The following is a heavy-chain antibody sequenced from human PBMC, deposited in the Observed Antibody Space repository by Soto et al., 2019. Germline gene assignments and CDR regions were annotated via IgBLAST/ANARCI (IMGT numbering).Heavy chain of an antibody. CDR1: GGTFSSYT. CDR3: ARDGGGVVVPAADWYFDL. J-gene: IGHJ2*01. Sequence: QVQLVQSGAEVKKPGSSVKVSCKASGGTFSSYTISWVRQAPGQGLEWMGRIIPILGIANYAQKFQGRVTITADKSTSTAYMELSSLRSEDTAVYYCARDGGGVVVPAADWYFDLWCRGTLVTVSS. D-gene: IGHD2-2*01. CDR2: IIPILGIA. V-gene: IGHV1-69*08.